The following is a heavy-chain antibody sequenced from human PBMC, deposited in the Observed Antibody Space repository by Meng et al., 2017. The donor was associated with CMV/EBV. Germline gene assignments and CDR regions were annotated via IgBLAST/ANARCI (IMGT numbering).Heavy chain of an antibody. D-gene: IGHD2-2*01. CDR3: ARGSTNCLDY. CDR1: AFTFSSYT. Sequence: GESLKISCAASAFTFSSYTMNWVRQAPGKGLEWVSSISSSSSYIYYADSVRGRFTISRDNAENSRYLQMNSLRAEDTAVYYCARGSTNCLDYWGQGTLVTVSS. V-gene: IGHV3-21*01. J-gene: IGHJ4*02. CDR2: ISSSSSYI.